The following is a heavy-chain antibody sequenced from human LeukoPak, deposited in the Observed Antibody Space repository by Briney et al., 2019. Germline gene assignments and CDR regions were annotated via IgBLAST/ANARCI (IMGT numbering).Heavy chain of an antibody. CDR2: IWYDGSNK. J-gene: IGHJ4*02. V-gene: IGHV3-33*01. CDR3: ARDGFEMATINGVFDY. Sequence: GGSLRLSCAASGFTFSSYGMYWVRQAPGKGLEWVAVIWYDGSNKYYADSVKGRFTISRDNSKNTLYLQMNSLRAEDTAVYYCARDGFEMATINGVFDYWGQGTLVTVSS. CDR1: GFTFSSYG. D-gene: IGHD5-24*01.